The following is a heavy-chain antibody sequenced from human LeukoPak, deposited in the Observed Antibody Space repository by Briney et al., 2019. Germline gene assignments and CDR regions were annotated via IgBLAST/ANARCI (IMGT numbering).Heavy chain of an antibody. V-gene: IGHV3-7*03. CDR2: IKQDESER. CDR1: GFTFSSYA. Sequence: GGSLRLSCAASGFTFSSYAMHWVRQAPGKGLEWVANIKQDESERYYVDSVKGRFTISRDNSKNSLYLQMNRLRVEDTAIYYCARKLHNWGQGTLVTVSS. J-gene: IGHJ4*02. CDR3: ARKLHN.